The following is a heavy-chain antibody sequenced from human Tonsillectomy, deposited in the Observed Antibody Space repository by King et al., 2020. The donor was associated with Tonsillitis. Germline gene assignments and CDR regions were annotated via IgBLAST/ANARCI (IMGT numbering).Heavy chain of an antibody. V-gene: IGHV3-23*04. CDR1: GFTFSSYS. J-gene: IGHJ3*02. CDR3: AKSDYDSSGYYLGDDAFDI. Sequence: VQLVESGGGLVQPGGSLRLSCAASGFTFSSYSISWVRQAPGKGLEWVSVISGSGDSRYYADPVKCRFRIARDNSKNTLYLQMNCLRSEDTAVYYCAKSDYDSSGYYLGDDAFDIWGQGTMVTVSS. CDR2: ISGSGDSR. D-gene: IGHD3-22*01.